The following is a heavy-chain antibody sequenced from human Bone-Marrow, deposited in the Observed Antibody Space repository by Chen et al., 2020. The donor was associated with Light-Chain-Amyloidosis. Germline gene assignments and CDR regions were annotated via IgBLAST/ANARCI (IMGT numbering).Heavy chain of an antibody. CDR1: GFTFSSYS. CDR2: ISSSSSYI. CDR3: ARAPSGYYYDSSGYP. J-gene: IGHJ5*02. V-gene: IGHV3-21*01. D-gene: IGHD3-22*01. Sequence: EVQLVESGGGLVKPGGSLRLSCAASGFTFSSYSMNWVRQAPGKGLEWVSSISSSSSYIYYADSVKGRFTISRDNAKNSLYLQMNSLRAEDTAVYYCARAPSGYYYDSSGYPWGQGTLVTVSS.